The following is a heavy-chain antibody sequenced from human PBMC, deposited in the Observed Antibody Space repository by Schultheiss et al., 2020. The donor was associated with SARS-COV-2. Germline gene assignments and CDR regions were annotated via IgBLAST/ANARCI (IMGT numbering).Heavy chain of an antibody. J-gene: IGHJ4*02. Sequence: SETLSLTCTVSGGSVSSGSYYWSWIRQPPGKGLEWIGYIYYSGSTNYNPSLKSRVTISVDTSKNQVSLKLSSVTAADTAVYYCARGRSIAARGFDYWGQGTLVTVSS. CDR1: GGSVSSGSYY. D-gene: IGHD6-6*01. CDR2: IYYSGST. V-gene: IGHV4-61*01. CDR3: ARGRSIAARGFDY.